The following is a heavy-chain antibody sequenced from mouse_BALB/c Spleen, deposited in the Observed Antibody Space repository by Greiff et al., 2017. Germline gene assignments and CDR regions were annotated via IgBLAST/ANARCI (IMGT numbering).Heavy chain of an antibody. CDR1: GYAFTNYL. Sequence: QVQLQQSGAELVRPGTSVKVSCKASGYAFTNYLIEWVKQRPGQGLEWIGVINPGSGGTNYNEKFKGKATLTADKSSSTAYMQLSSLTSDDSAVYFCARAYYGYGGMDYWGQGTSVTVSS. J-gene: IGHJ4*01. CDR2: INPGSGGT. V-gene: IGHV1-54*01. D-gene: IGHD1-2*01. CDR3: ARAYYGYGGMDY.